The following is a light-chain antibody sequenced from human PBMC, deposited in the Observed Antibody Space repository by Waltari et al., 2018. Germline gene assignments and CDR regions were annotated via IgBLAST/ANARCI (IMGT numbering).Light chain of an antibody. CDR3: NSYTGSNTVV. CDR2: DVN. Sequence: QSALTQPASVSGSPGQAITISCTGSSIDVETYDFVSWYQRHPGKVPKLIIYDVNIRPSEVTERFSGSKSGNTASLTISGLQAEDEAIDYCNSYTGSNTVVFGGGTKLTVL. J-gene: IGLJ2*01. V-gene: IGLV2-14*03. CDR1: SIDVETYDF.